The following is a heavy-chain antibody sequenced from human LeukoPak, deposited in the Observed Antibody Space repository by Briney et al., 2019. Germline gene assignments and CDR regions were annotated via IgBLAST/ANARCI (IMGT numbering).Heavy chain of an antibody. CDR2: INTNTGNP. D-gene: IGHD3-22*01. V-gene: IGHV7-4-1*02. J-gene: IGHJ5*02. CDR3: ARGGGLIVVVIENWFDP. Sequence: ASVKVSCKASGGTFSSYAISWVRQAPGQGLEWMGWINTNTGNPTYAQGFTGRFVFSLDTSVSTAYLQISSLKAEDTAVYYCARGGGLIVVVIENWFDPWGQGTLVTVSS. CDR1: GGTFSSYA.